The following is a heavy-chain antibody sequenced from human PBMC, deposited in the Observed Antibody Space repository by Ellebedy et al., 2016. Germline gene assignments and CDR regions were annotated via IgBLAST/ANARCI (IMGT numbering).Heavy chain of an antibody. J-gene: IGHJ4*02. Sequence: GESLKISXAASGFTFSSYTMRWVRQAPGKGLEWVSDISGSGGSTYYADSVKGRFTISRDNSKNTLYLQMNSLRAEDTAVYYCAKAPGGSCYSPVDYWGQGTPVTVSS. CDR2: ISGSGGST. D-gene: IGHD2-15*01. V-gene: IGHV3-23*01. CDR3: AKAPGGSCYSPVDY. CDR1: GFTFSSYT.